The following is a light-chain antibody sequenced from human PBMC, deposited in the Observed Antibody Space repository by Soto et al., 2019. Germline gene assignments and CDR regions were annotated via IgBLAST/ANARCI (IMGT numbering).Light chain of an antibody. CDR3: QQYGSSPPIT. J-gene: IGKJ5*01. CDR1: QSVSRSY. Sequence: EIVLTQSPATLSLSPGERATLSCGASQSVSRSYLAWYQQKPVLAPRLLLYDASSRATGIPDRFSGSGSGTDFTLTISRLEPEDFAVYYCQQYGSSPPITFGQGTRLEIK. V-gene: IGKV3D-20*01. CDR2: DAS.